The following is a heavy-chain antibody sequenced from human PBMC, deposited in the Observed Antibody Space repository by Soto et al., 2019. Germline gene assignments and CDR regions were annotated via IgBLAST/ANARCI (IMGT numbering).Heavy chain of an antibody. CDR3: AAPLAGDIVVVVAALI. CDR1: GFTFSSYG. D-gene: IGHD2-15*01. J-gene: IGHJ4*02. CDR2: ISYDGSNK. Sequence: QVQLVESGGGVVQPGRSLRLSCAASGFTFSSYGMHWVRQAPGKGLEWVAVISYDGSNKYYADSVKGRFTISRDNSKNTLYRQMNNLRAEDTAVYYCAAPLAGDIVVVVAALIWGQGTLVTVSS. V-gene: IGHV3-30*03.